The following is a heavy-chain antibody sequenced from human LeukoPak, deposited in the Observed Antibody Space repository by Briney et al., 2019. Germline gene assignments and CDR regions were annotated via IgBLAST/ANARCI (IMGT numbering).Heavy chain of an antibody. CDR2: ISDGGAST. J-gene: IGHJ4*02. Sequence: GGSLRLSCAASGFTFRSYAMSWVRQAPGKGLEWVSAISDGGASTYYADSVKGRFTISRDNSKNTLYLQMDSLRAEDTAVYYCAKAMVATIRDLDYGGQETLVTVSS. CDR3: AKAMVATIRDLDY. V-gene: IGHV3-23*01. CDR1: GFTFRSYA. D-gene: IGHD5-12*01.